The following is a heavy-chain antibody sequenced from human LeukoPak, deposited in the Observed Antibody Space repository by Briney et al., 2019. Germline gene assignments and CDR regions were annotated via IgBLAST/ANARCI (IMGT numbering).Heavy chain of an antibody. Sequence: ASVKVSCKASGYTFTSYGISWMRQAPGQGLEWMGWISAYNGNTNYAQKLQGRVTMTTDTSTSTAYMELRSLRSDDTAVYYCARGSGFIRYQLLPYYFDYWGQGTLVTVSS. CDR2: ISAYNGNT. CDR3: ARGSGFIRYQLLPYYFDY. V-gene: IGHV1-18*01. J-gene: IGHJ4*02. D-gene: IGHD2-2*01. CDR1: GYTFTSYG.